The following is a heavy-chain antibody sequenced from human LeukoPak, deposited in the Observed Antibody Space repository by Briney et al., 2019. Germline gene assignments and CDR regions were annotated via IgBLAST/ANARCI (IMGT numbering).Heavy chain of an antibody. V-gene: IGHV4-59*01. CDR2: IYYSGST. J-gene: IGHJ5*02. CDR1: GGSISSYY. Sequence: SENLSLTCTVSGGSISSYYWSWIRQPPGKGLEWIGYIYYSGSTNYNPSLKSRVTISVDTSKNQFSLKLSSVTAADTAVYYCARALAAAGWFDPWGQGTLVTVSS. CDR3: ARALAAAGWFDP. D-gene: IGHD6-13*01.